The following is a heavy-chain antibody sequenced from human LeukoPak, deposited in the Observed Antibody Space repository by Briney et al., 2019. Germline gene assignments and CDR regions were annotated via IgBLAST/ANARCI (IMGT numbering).Heavy chain of an antibody. D-gene: IGHD3-16*01. Sequence: ASVKVSCKASGYTFSDYYILWVRQAPGQGLEWMGWISPNSGGTTYAQKFQGRVTMTRDTSISTAYMELSSLRSDDTAVYYCARGGALLGGSWYFDYWGQGTLVTVSS. V-gene: IGHV1-2*02. J-gene: IGHJ4*02. CDR2: ISPNSGGT. CDR1: GYTFSDYY. CDR3: ARGGALLGGSWYFDY.